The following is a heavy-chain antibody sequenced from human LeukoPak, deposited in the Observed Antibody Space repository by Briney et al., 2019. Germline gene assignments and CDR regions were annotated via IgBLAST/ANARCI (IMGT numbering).Heavy chain of an antibody. CDR1: GYTFTGYY. J-gene: IGHJ4*02. Sequence: ASVKVSCKASGYTFTGYYMHWVRQAPGQGLEWMGWINPNSGGTNYAQKFQGRVTMTRDTSISTAYMELSRLRSDDTAVYYCAGHRAVAGKWYFDYWGQGTLVTVSS. D-gene: IGHD6-19*01. CDR2: INPNSGGT. V-gene: IGHV1-2*02. CDR3: AGHRAVAGKWYFDY.